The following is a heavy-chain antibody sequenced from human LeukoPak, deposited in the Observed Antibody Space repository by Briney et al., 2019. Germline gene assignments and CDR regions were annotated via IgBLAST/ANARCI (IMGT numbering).Heavy chain of an antibody. D-gene: IGHD3-9*01. V-gene: IGHV3-33*01. CDR2: IWYDGSNK. CDR3: ARGLYYDILTGFDC. J-gene: IGHJ4*02. Sequence: GGSLRLSCAASGFTFSSYGMHWVRQAPGKGLEWVAVIWYDGSNKYYADSVKGRFTISRDNSKNTLYLQMNSLRAEDTAVYYCARGLYYDILTGFDCWGQGTLVTVSS. CDR1: GFTFSSYG.